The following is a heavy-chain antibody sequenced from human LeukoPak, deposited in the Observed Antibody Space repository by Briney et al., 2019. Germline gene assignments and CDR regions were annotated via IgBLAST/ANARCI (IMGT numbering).Heavy chain of an antibody. Sequence: SETLSLTCTVSGDSISSYYWSWIRQPAGKGLEWIGRIYTSGSTNYNPSLNSRVTMSVDTSKNQFSLKLSSVTAADTAVYYCARAYYYDSSGSWFDPWGQGTLVTVSS. CDR3: ARAYYYDSSGSWFDP. CDR1: GDSISSYY. V-gene: IGHV4-4*07. D-gene: IGHD3-22*01. J-gene: IGHJ5*02. CDR2: IYTSGST.